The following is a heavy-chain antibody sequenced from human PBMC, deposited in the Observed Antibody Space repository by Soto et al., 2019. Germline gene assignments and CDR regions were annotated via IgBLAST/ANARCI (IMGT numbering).Heavy chain of an antibody. D-gene: IGHD6-19*01. Sequence: QVQLVQSGAEVKKPGASVKVSCKASGYTFTSYDINWVRQATGQGLEWMGWMNPNSGNTGYAQKFQGRVTMTRNTSISTAYMGRSSLRYEDTDVYYCAREGAVAGTLDYWGQGTLVTVSS. V-gene: IGHV1-8*01. J-gene: IGHJ4*02. CDR1: GYTFTSYD. CDR3: AREGAVAGTLDY. CDR2: MNPNSGNT.